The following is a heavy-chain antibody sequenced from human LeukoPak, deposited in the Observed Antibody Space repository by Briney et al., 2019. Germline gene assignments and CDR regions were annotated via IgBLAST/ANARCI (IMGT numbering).Heavy chain of an antibody. D-gene: IGHD3-10*01. CDR1: GGTFSSYA. CDR2: IIPIFGTA. J-gene: IGHJ5*02. V-gene: IGHV1-69*13. CDR3: ARDLGITMVRGVNWFDP. Sequence: ASVKVSCKASGGTFSSYAISWVRQAPGQGLEWMGGIIPIFGTANYAQKFQGRVTITADESTSTAYMELSSLRSEDTAVYYCARDLGITMVRGVNWFDPWGQGTLVTVSS.